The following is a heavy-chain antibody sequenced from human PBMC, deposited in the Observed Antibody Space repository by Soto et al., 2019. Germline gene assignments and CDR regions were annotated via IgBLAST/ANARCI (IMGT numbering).Heavy chain of an antibody. CDR1: GFTFSSYS. CDR2: ISSSSSYI. CDR3: ARSRSTDFWSGYRPYGMDV. Sequence: LRLSCAASGFTFSSYSMNWVRQAPGKGLEWVSSISSSSSYIYYADSVKGRFTISRDNAKNSLYLQMNSLRAEDTAVYYCARSRSTDFWSGYRPYGMDVWGQGTTVTVSS. D-gene: IGHD3-3*01. J-gene: IGHJ6*02. V-gene: IGHV3-21*01.